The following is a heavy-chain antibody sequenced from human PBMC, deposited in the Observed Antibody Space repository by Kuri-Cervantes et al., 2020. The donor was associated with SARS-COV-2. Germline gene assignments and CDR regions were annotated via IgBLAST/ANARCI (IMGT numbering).Heavy chain of an antibody. CDR1: GFTFSSYA. D-gene: IGHD6-6*01. CDR3: AKDREYSSSIGQVDY. Sequence: GESLKISCSASGFTFSSYAMHWVRQAPGKGLEYVSAISGSGGSTYYADSVKGRFTISRDNSKNTLYLQMNSLRAEDTAVYYCAKDREYSSSIGQVDYWGQGTLVTVSS. J-gene: IGHJ4*02. CDR2: ISGSGGST. V-gene: IGHV3-64*04.